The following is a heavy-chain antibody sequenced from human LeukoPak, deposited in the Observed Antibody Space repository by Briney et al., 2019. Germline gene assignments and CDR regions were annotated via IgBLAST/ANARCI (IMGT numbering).Heavy chain of an antibody. V-gene: IGHV3-23*01. J-gene: IGHJ6*02. D-gene: IGHD3-3*01. CDR1: GFTFSSYA. CDR2: ISGSGGST. CDR3: AKDRDFWSGYFDYYGMDV. Sequence: GGSLRLSCAASGFTFSSYAMSWVRQAPGKGLEWVSAISGSGGSTYYADSVKGRFTISRDNSKNTLYLQMNSLRAEDTAVYYCAKDRDFWSGYFDYYGMDVWGQGTTVTVSS.